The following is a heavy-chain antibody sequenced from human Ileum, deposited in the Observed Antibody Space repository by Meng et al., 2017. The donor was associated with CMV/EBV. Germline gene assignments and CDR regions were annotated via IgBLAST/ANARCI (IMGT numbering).Heavy chain of an antibody. CDR1: GGSISSGDYY. CDR2: IYYSGST. D-gene: IGHD3-10*01. Sequence: QVQLQASGPGRVNPSQTLSLTCTVSGGSISSGDYYWSWIRQPPGKGLEWIGYIYYSGSTYYNPSLKSRVTISVDTSKNQFSLKLSSVTAADTAVYYCARERRYYGSGSYYTAHWGQGTLVTVSS. CDR3: ARERRYYGSGSYYTAH. V-gene: IGHV4-30-4*08. J-gene: IGHJ4*02.